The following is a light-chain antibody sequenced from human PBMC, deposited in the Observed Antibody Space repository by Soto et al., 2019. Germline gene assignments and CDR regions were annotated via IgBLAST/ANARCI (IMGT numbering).Light chain of an antibody. CDR3: QQYNNWPWT. CDR2: GAS. CDR1: QTVSSN. Sequence: EIVRTQSPATLSVSPGDRATLSCRASQTVSSNFAWYKQKPGQAPRILIYGASTRSTGIPARFSGSGSGTEFTLSISSLQSEDFAVYFCQQYNNWPWTFGQGTKVEIK. V-gene: IGKV3-15*01. J-gene: IGKJ1*01.